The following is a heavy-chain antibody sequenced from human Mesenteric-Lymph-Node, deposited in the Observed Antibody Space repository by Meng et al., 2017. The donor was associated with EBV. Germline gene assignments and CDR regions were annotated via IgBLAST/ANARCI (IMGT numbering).Heavy chain of an antibody. CDR3: AKDDYGGNPDY. Sequence: QVQWVESGGGVVQPGRSLRLSCAASGFTLSSYGMHWVRQAPGKGLEWVAVISYDGSNKYYADSVKGRFTISRDNSKNTLYLQMNSLRAEDTAVYYCAKDDYGGNPDYWGQGTLVTVSS. CDR2: ISYDGSNK. CDR1: GFTLSSYG. J-gene: IGHJ4*02. V-gene: IGHV3-30*18. D-gene: IGHD4-23*01.